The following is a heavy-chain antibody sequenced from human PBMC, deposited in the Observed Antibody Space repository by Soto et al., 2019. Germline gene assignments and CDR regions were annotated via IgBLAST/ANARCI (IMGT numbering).Heavy chain of an antibody. V-gene: IGHV3-23*01. D-gene: IGHD2-15*01. CDR3: AKWTVVVVAATRGGYLDY. J-gene: IGHJ4*02. CDR2: ISGSGGYT. CDR1: GFTFSSYA. Sequence: EVQLLEFGGGLVQPGGSLRLSCAASGFTFSSYAMSWVRQAPGKGLEWVSVISGSGGYTYYADSVKGRFTISRDNSKNTLYLRMNSLRAEDTAVYYCAKWTVVVVAATRGGYLDYWGQGTLVTVSS.